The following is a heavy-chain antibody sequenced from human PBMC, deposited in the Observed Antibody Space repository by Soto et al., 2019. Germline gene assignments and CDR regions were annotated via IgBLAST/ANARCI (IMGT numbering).Heavy chain of an antibody. V-gene: IGHV3-21*01. D-gene: IGHD2-2*01. Sequence: EVQLVESGGGLVKPGGSLRLSCAASGFTFSSYSMNWVRQAPGKGLEWVSSISSSSSYIYYADSVKGRFTISRDNAKNSLYLQMNSLRAEDTAVYYCARVVVVPAAGIDYWGQGPLVTVSS. J-gene: IGHJ4*02. CDR3: ARVVVVPAAGIDY. CDR2: ISSSSSYI. CDR1: GFTFSSYS.